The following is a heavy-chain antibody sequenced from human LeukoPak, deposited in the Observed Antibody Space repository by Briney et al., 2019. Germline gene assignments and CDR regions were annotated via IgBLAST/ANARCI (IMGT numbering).Heavy chain of an antibody. D-gene: IGHD5-18*01. CDR2: IYYSGTT. Sequence: SETLSLTCTVSGASINNYYWSWIRQPPGKGLEYIGFIYYSGTTNYNPSLKSRVTISVDTSKNQFSLKLSSVTAADTAVHYCARLGGGYSYGYYLDYWGQGTLVTVSS. CDR3: ARLGGGYSYGYYLDY. J-gene: IGHJ4*02. CDR1: GASINNYY. V-gene: IGHV4-59*08.